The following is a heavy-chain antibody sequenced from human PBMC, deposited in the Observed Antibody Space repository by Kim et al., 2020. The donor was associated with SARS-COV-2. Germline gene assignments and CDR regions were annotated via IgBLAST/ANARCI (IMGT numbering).Heavy chain of an antibody. Sequence: GGSLRLSCAASGFTFSDYYMSWIRQAPGKGLEWVSYISSSGSTIYYADSVKGRFTISRDNAKNSLYLQMNSLRAEDTAVYYCAREVAATEYYFDYWGQGTLVTVSS. D-gene: IGHD2-15*01. V-gene: IGHV3-11*01. J-gene: IGHJ4*02. CDR2: ISSSGSTI. CDR3: AREVAATEYYFDY. CDR1: GFTFSDYY.